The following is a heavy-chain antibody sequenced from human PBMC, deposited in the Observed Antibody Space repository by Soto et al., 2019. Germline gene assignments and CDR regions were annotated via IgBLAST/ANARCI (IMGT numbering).Heavy chain of an antibody. V-gene: IGHV4-59*02. CDR2: IYDSGST. CDR3: ARGPVYGSDWNGRVDY. D-gene: IGHD6-19*01. J-gene: IGHJ4*02. Sequence: SETLSLTCTVSGGSVSSYYWSWIRQPPGKGLEWIGYIYDSGSTNYNPSLKSRVTISVDTSKNQFSLHLCSVTAADTAVYYCARGPVYGSDWNGRVDYWGRGTLVTVSS. CDR1: GGSVSSYY.